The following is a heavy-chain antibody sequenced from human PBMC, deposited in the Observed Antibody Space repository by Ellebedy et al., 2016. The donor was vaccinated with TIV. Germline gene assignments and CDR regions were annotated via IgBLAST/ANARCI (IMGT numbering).Heavy chain of an antibody. J-gene: IGHJ4*02. CDR1: GFTFSSYA. D-gene: IGHD4-11*01. CDR3: ARGEGHAATPLQY. CDR2: ISYDGSNK. Sequence: GESLKISXAASGFTFSSYAMHWVRQAPGKGLEWVAVISYDGSNKYYADSVKGRFTISRDNSKNTLYLQMNSLRAEDTAVYYCARGEGHAATPLQYWGQGTLVTVSS. V-gene: IGHV3-30-3*01.